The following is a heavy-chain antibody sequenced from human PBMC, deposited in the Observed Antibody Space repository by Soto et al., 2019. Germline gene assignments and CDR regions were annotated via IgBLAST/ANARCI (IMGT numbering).Heavy chain of an antibody. J-gene: IGHJ6*03. Sequence: GGSLRLSCAASGFTFSSYDMHWVRQAAGKGLEWVSGIGSAGDTYYQGSVKGRFTISRENAKNSLYLQMNSLRAGDTALYYCARGWLATGGSLSYMEVWGKGTTVTVSS. CDR3: ARGWLATGGSLSYMEV. CDR1: GFTFSSYD. CDR2: IGSAGDT. V-gene: IGHV3-13*01. D-gene: IGHD6-13*01.